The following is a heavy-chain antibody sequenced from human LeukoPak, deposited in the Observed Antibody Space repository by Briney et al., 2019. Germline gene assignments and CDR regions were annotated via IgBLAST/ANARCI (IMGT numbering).Heavy chain of an antibody. CDR3: AKVGVVLGKWLDP. J-gene: IGHJ5*02. D-gene: IGHD3-10*01. CDR1: GFTFSYYW. V-gene: IGHV3-74*01. CDR2: ISGDGRI. Sequence: GGSLRRSCATSGFTFSYYWMNWVRQAPGQGLVWVSSISGDGRISYADSVKGRFTISRDNARNTLDLQMNNLRVEDTAIYYCAKVGVVLGKWLDPWGQGTVVVVSS.